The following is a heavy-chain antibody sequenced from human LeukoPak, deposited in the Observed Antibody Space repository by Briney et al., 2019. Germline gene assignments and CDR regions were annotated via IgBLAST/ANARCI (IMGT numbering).Heavy chain of an antibody. J-gene: IGHJ6*03. Sequence: ASVKVSCKASGFNFISYAISWVRQAPGQGLEWMGRVSAYSGDTNYAPKLQGRVTMTADTSTSTAYMELRSLRSDETAVYYCARNEVHRGAPAYYMDVWGKGTTVIISS. CDR3: ARNEVHRGAPAYYMDV. CDR1: GFNFISYA. D-gene: IGHD3-10*01. CDR2: VSAYSGDT. V-gene: IGHV1-18*01.